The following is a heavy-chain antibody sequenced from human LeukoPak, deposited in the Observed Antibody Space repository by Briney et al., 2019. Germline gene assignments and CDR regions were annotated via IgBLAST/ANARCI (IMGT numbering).Heavy chain of an antibody. CDR1: GFTFSDYW. CDR3: ARGGYSDY. CDR2: INTDGSIT. V-gene: IGHV3-74*01. J-gene: IGHJ4*02. Sequence: GGSLRLSCAASGFTFSDYWIHWVRQAPGKGLVWVSRINTDGSITNYADSVKGRFSISRDNAKNTLYLQMNSLRAEDTAVYYCARGGYSDYWGQGTLVTVSS.